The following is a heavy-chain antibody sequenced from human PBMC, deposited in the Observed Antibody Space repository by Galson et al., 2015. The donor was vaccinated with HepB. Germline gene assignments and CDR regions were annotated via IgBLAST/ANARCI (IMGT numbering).Heavy chain of an antibody. CDR2: TYYRSKWFN. CDR1: GDSVSSNSAA. D-gene: IGHD3-10*01. V-gene: IGHV6-1*01. Sequence: CAISGDSVSSNSAAWNWIRQSPSRGLEWLGRTYYRSKWFNDYAVSVKSRITINPDTSKNQFSLQLNSVTPEDTAVYYCARDPGSGSYPSDAFDIWGQGTMVTVSS. J-gene: IGHJ3*02. CDR3: ARDPGSGSYPSDAFDI.